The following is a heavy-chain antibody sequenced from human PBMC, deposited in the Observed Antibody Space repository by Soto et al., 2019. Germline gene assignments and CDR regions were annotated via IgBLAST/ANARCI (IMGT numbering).Heavy chain of an antibody. CDR2: IYHSGST. Sequence: PSETLSLTCAVSGGSISSSNWWSWVRQPPGKGLEWIGEIYHSGSTNYNPSLKSRVTISVDKSKNQFSLKLSSVTAADTAVYYCASAYYYDSGDQVSGMDVWGQGTTVTVSS. CDR1: GGSISSSNW. V-gene: IGHV4-4*02. D-gene: IGHD3-22*01. J-gene: IGHJ6*02. CDR3: ASAYYYDSGDQVSGMDV.